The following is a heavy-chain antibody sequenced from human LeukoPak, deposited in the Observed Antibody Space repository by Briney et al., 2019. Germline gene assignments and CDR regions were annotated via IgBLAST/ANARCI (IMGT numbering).Heavy chain of an antibody. V-gene: IGHV4-59*11. CDR2: IYYSGST. Sequence: SETLSLTCTVSGGSISSHYWSWIRQPPGKGLEWIGYIYYSGSTNYNPSLKSRVTISVDTPKNQFSLKLSSVTAADTAVYYCARETRTYYYDSSGYFDYWGQGTLVTVSS. CDR1: GGSISSHY. D-gene: IGHD3-22*01. CDR3: ARETRTYYYDSSGYFDY. J-gene: IGHJ4*02.